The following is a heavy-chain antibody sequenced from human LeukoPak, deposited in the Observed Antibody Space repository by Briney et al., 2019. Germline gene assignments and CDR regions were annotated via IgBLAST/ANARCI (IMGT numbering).Heavy chain of an antibody. CDR1: GGSISSGDYY. J-gene: IGHJ4*02. V-gene: IGHV4-30-4*01. CDR2: IYYSGST. D-gene: IGHD2-8*02. Sequence: TPSETLSLTCTVSGGSISSGDYYWSWIRQPPGKGPEWIGYIYYSGSTYYNPSLKSRVTISVDTSKNQFSLKLNSVTAADTAVYYCARTGGTIDYWGQGTLVTVSS. CDR3: ARTGGTIDY.